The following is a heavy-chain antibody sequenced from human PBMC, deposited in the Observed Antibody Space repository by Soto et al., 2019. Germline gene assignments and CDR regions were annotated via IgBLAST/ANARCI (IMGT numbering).Heavy chain of an antibody. V-gene: IGHV1-69*01. D-gene: IGHD6-13*01. CDR1: GGTFSSYA. CDR2: IIPIFGTA. Sequence: QMQLVQSGAEVKKPGSSVKVSCKASGGTFSSYAISWVRQAPGHGLEWMGGIIPIFGTANYAQKFQGRVTITADESTSTAYMELSSLRSEDTAVYYCARVIGIAAAGFGWFDPWGQGTLVTVSS. J-gene: IGHJ5*02. CDR3: ARVIGIAAAGFGWFDP.